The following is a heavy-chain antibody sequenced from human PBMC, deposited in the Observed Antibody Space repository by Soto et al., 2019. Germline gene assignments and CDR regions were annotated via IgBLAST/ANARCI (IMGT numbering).Heavy chain of an antibody. Sequence: SRKVSCKASGGTFSSYAISWVRQAPGQGLEWMGGIIPIFGTANYAQKFQGRVTITADESTSTAYMELSSLRSEDTAVYYCALPGSGSYYLPNNWFDPWGQGTLVTVS. J-gene: IGHJ5*02. V-gene: IGHV1-69*13. CDR3: ALPGSGSYYLPNNWFDP. D-gene: IGHD3-10*01. CDR1: GGTFSSYA. CDR2: IIPIFGTA.